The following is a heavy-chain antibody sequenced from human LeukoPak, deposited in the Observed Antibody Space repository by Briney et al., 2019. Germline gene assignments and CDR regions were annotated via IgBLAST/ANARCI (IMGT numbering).Heavy chain of an antibody. CDR1: GFTFSKYA. V-gene: IGHV3-23*01. CDR2: ITGSGTNR. CDR3: VIWGDYDVLTGYYAPDY. J-gene: IGHJ4*02. Sequence: GASLRLSCVASGFTFSKYAMSWVRQAPGKGLEWVSAITGSGTNRYYADSLKGRFTTSRDNSKNTVFLQMNSLRHEDTAIYYCVIWGDYDVLTGYYAPDYWGQGTLVTVAS. D-gene: IGHD3-9*01.